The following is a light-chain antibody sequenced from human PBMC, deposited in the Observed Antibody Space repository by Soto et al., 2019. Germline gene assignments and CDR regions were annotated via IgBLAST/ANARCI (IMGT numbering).Light chain of an antibody. CDR3: CSYAGSYTLV. V-gene: IGLV2-11*01. Sequence: QSVLTQPRSVSGSPGQSVTISCSGTSSDVGAYNYVSWYQQHPGKAPKLMIFDVFKRPSGVPDRFSCSKSGNTASLTNSGLQAEDEADYYCCSYAGSYTLVFGGGTKLTVL. CDR1: SSDVGAYNY. J-gene: IGLJ3*02. CDR2: DVF.